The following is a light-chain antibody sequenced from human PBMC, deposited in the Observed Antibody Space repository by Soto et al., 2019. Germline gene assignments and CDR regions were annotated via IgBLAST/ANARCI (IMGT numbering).Light chain of an antibody. CDR3: AAWDDSLNGYV. Sequence: ALTQPPSASGTPGQRVTISCSGSSSNIGSNTVNWYQQLPGTAPKLLIYSNNQRPSGVPDRFSGSKSGTSASLAISGLQSEDEADYYCAAWDDSLNGYVFGTGTKVTV. CDR1: SSNIGSNT. J-gene: IGLJ1*01. V-gene: IGLV1-44*01. CDR2: SNN.